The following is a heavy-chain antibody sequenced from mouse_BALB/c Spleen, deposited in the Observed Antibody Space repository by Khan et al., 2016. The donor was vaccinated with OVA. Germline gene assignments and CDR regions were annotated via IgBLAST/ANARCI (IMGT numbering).Heavy chain of an antibody. Sequence: EVQLQESGPGLVKPSQSLSLTCTVTGYSITSDYAWNWIRQFPGNKLEWMGYIHYSGSTSYIPSLKSRISITRDTSKTQFFLHLNSVTSEDTATYYCARGRAYWGEGTLVTVAA. CDR3: ARGRAY. J-gene: IGHJ3*01. V-gene: IGHV3-2*02. D-gene: IGHD3-3*01. CDR1: GYSITSDYA. CDR2: IHYSGST.